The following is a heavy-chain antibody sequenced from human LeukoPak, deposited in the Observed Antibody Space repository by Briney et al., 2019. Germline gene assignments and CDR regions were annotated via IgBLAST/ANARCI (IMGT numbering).Heavy chain of an antibody. Sequence: SETLSLTCTVSGGSISSGSYYWSWIRQPPGKGLEWIGYIYYSGSTNYNPSLKSRVTISVDTSKNQFSLKLSSVTAADTAVYYCARLRAHYYYYYMDVWGKGTTVTISS. CDR3: ARLRAHYYYYYMDV. CDR2: IYYSGST. V-gene: IGHV4-61*01. CDR1: GGSISSGSYY. J-gene: IGHJ6*03.